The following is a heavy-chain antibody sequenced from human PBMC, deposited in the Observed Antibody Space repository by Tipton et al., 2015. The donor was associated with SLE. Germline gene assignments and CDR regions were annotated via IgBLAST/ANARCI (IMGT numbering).Heavy chain of an antibody. CDR2: IWYDGSNK. V-gene: IGHV3-33*08. CDR3: AREGFLEWLSDY. D-gene: IGHD3-3*01. Sequence: SLRLSCAASGFTFSSYGMHWVRQAPGKGLEWVAVIWYDGSNKYYADSVKGRFTISRDNSKNTLYLQMNSLRAEDTAVYYCAREGFLEWLSDYWGQGTLVTVSS. J-gene: IGHJ4*02. CDR1: GFTFSSYG.